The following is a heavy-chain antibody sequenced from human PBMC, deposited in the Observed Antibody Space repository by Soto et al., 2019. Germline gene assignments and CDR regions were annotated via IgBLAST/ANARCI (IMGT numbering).Heavy chain of an antibody. CDR1: GYTFTSYY. CDR2: INPSGGST. D-gene: IGHD3-3*01. Sequence: GASVKVSRKASGYTFTSYYMHWVRQAPGQGLEWMGIINPSGGSTSYAQKFQGRVTMTRDTSTSTVYMELSSLRSEDTAVYYCARIYDFWSGQTPLYGMDVWGQGTTVTVSS. J-gene: IGHJ6*02. V-gene: IGHV1-46*01. CDR3: ARIYDFWSGQTPLYGMDV.